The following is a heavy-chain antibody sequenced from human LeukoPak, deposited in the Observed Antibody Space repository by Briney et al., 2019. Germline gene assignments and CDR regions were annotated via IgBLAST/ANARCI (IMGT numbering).Heavy chain of an antibody. J-gene: IGHJ4*02. CDR3: ASLPYCSGGSCYDFDY. CDR2: ISSSSSYI. CDR1: GFTFSSYS. V-gene: IGHV3-21*01. D-gene: IGHD2-15*01. Sequence: PGGSLRLSCAASGFTFSSYSMNWVRQAPGKGLEWVSSISSSSSYIYYADSVKGRFTISRDNAKNSLYLQMNSLRAEDTAVYYCASLPYCSGGSCYDFDYWGQGTLVTASS.